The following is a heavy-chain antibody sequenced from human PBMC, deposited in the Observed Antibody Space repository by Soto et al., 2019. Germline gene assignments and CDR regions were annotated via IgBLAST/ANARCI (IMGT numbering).Heavy chain of an antibody. D-gene: IGHD4-17*01. CDR2: IIPIFGTA. CDR3: ARVKFRDGDYLIYYYYGMDV. CDR1: GGTFSSYA. J-gene: IGHJ6*02. Sequence: GASVKVSCKASGGTFSSYAISWVRQAPGQGLEWMGGIIPIFGTANYAQKFQGRVTITADESTSTAYMELSSLRSEDTAVYYCARVKFRDGDYLIYYYYGMDVWGQGTTVTVSS. V-gene: IGHV1-69*13.